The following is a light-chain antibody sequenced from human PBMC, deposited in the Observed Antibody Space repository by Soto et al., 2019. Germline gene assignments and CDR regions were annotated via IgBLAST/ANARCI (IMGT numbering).Light chain of an antibody. CDR2: DAS. V-gene: IGKV3-15*01. J-gene: IGKJ1*01. CDR1: QSVRSN. CDR3: QQYGSSPRT. Sequence: DIVMTQSPATLSVSPGERATLSCRASQSVRSNLAWYQQQAGQAPRLLIYDASTRATGIPARFSGSGSGTEFTLTISRLEPEDFAVYYCQQYGSSPRTFGQGTKVDIK.